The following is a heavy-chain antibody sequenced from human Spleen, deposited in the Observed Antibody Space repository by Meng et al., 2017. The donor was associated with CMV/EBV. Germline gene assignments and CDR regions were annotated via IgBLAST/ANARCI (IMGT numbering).Heavy chain of an antibody. CDR3: ARDSTTNLWYHYYSMDV. CDR2: INIDGSTT. V-gene: IGHV3-74*01. J-gene: IGHJ6*02. D-gene: IGHD2/OR15-2a*01. Sequence: GESLKISCAASGFAFNNYWMHWVRQGPGKGLVWVSRINIDGSTTSYADSVKGRFTISRDNAKNTLYLQMNSLRAEDTAVYYCARDSTTNLWYHYYSMDVWGQGTTVTVSS. CDR1: GFAFNNYW.